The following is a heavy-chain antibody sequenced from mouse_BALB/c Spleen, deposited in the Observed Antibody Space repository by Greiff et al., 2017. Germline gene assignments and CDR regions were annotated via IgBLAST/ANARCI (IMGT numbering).Heavy chain of an antibody. J-gene: IGHJ4*01. CDR1: GYSFTGYT. V-gene: IGHV1-18*01. Sequence: EVQLQQSGPELVKPGASMTISCKASGYSFTGYTMNWVKQRHGKNLEWIGLINPYNGGTSYNQKFKGKATLTVDKSSSTAYMELLSLTSEDSAVYYCMIRARNYYAMDYWGQGTSVTVSS. CDR2: INPYNGGT. D-gene: IGHD2-4*01. CDR3: MIRARNYYAMDY.